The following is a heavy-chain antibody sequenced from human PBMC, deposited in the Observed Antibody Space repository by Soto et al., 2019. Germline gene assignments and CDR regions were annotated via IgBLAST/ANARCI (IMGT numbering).Heavy chain of an antibody. Sequence: XGCLRLSCAASGFTFSSYTMSWVRQAPGKGLDWVSAISVSGGSTYYADSVKGRFTISRDNSKNTLYLQMNSLRAEDTAVYYRAKVGSSSWYGGDYYYYGMDVWGQGTTVTVSS. D-gene: IGHD6-13*01. J-gene: IGHJ6*02. CDR3: AKVGSSSWYGGDYYYYGMDV. V-gene: IGHV3-23*01. CDR1: GFTFSSYT. CDR2: ISVSGGST.